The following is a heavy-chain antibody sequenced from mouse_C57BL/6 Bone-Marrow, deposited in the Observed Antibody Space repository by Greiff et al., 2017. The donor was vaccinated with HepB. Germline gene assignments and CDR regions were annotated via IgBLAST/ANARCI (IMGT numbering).Heavy chain of an antibody. CDR1: GYTFTSYW. V-gene: IGHV1-69*01. D-gene: IGHD4-1*01. J-gene: IGHJ2*01. Sequence: VQLQQPGAELVMPGASVKLSCKASGYTFTSYWMHWVKQRPGQGLEWIGEIDPSDSYTNYNQKFKGKSTLTVDKSSSTAYMQLSSLTSEDSAVYYCAITGTRGFDYWGQGTTLTVSS. CDR2: IDPSDSYT. CDR3: AITGTRGFDY.